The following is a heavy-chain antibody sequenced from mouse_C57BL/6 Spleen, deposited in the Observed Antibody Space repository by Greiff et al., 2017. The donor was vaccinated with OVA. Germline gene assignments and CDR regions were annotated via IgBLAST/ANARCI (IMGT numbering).Heavy chain of an antibody. CDR3: ERITTVVATRYFDV. V-gene: IGHV1-52*01. CDR1: GYTFTSYW. J-gene: IGHJ1*03. CDR2: IDPSDSET. D-gene: IGHD1-1*01. Sequence: QVQLQQPGAELVRPGSSVKLSCKASGYTFTSYWMHWVKQRPIQGLEWIGNIDPSDSETHYNQKFKDKAPLTVAKSSSTAYMQLSSLTSEDSAVYYCERITTVVATRYFDVWGTGTTVTVSS.